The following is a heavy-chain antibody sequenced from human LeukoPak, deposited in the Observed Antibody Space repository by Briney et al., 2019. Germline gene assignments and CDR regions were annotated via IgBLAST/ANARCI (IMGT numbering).Heavy chain of an antibody. V-gene: IGHV3-23*01. J-gene: IGHJ4*02. CDR3: ARGGIQVSGIDEFDY. D-gene: IGHD6-19*01. CDR1: GFTFSTYA. Sequence: GGSLRLSCAASGFTFSTYAMNWVRQAPAKGLEWVSTIGGGGPTTDYADSVKGRFTISRENAESSLYLQMNSLRAEDTAVYYCARGGIQVSGIDEFDYWGQGTLVTVSS. CDR2: IGGGGPTT.